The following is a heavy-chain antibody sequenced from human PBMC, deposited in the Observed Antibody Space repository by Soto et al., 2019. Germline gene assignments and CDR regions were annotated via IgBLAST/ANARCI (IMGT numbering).Heavy chain of an antibody. V-gene: IGHV3-23*01. J-gene: IGHJ4*02. D-gene: IGHD6-6*01. CDR1: GFTFSNYA. CDR3: VKDPAYSSSGGLDY. Sequence: EVQLLESGGGLVQPGGSLRLSCAASGFTFSNYAMNWVRLAPGRGLEWVSAISGNGAGTYYAGSVKGRFTISRDNSKNTLYLQMNSLRVEDTAVYFCVKDPAYSSSGGLDYWGQGTLVTVSS. CDR2: ISGNGAGT.